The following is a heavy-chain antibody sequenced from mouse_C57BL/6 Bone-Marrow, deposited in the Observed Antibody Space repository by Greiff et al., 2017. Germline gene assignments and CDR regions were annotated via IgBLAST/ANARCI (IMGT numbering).Heavy chain of an antibody. J-gene: IGHJ4*01. V-gene: IGHV1-72*01. CDR3: ARGTYSNYVFYAMDY. CDR2: IDPTSGGT. D-gene: IGHD2-5*01. CDR1: CYTFTSYW. Sequence: QVQLQQPGAELVKPGASVKLSCKASCYTFTSYWMHWVKQRPGRGLEWIGRIDPTSGGTKYTEKFKSKDTLTVDKPSSTAYMQLSRLTSEDSAVSDCARGTYSNYVFYAMDYWGQGTSVTVSS.